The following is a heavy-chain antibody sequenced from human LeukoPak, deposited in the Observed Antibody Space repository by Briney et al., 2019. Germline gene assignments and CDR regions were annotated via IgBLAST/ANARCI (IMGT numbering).Heavy chain of an antibody. CDR3: ARGGSYGDY. Sequence: GGSLRPSCPPLGFTFSRYWMHWARQVQGKGLVWVSRVNPDGSSTTYADSVKGRFTSSRDDAKNTLYLQMNRLRAEDTAVYYCARGGSYGDYWGQGILVTVSS. CDR2: VNPDGSST. J-gene: IGHJ4*02. V-gene: IGHV3-74*01. CDR1: GFTFSRYW. D-gene: IGHD3-16*01.